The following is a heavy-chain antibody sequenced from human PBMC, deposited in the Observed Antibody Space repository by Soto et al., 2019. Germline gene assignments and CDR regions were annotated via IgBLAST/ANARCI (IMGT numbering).Heavy chain of an antibody. V-gene: IGHV4-4*02. Sequence: QVQLQESGPGLVKPSGTLSLTCAVSGDSISSSNWWSWVRQPPGKGLEWIGEIYHSGSTNYNPSLKRRXXIXLXXSKNHFSLNLGSVPAAYPAVYYCAREGGSTWYIVYWGQGTLVTVSS. J-gene: IGHJ4*02. CDR1: GDSISSSNW. CDR2: IYHSGST. CDR3: AREGGSTWYIVY. D-gene: IGHD6-13*01.